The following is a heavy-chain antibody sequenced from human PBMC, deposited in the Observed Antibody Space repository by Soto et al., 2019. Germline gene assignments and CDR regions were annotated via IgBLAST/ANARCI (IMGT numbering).Heavy chain of an antibody. CDR1: GFTFSNAC. CDR2: IKSKTDGGTT. Sequence: EVHLVESGGGLVKPGGSLRLSCAASGFTFSNACMSWVRQAPGKALEWVGRIKSKTDGGTTDYAAPVKGRFTISRDDSKNTLYLQMNSLKTEDTAVYYCTTEAIFGIYYYYYGMDVWGQGTTVTVSS. V-gene: IGHV3-15*01. CDR3: TTEAIFGIYYYYYGMDV. D-gene: IGHD3-3*01. J-gene: IGHJ6*02.